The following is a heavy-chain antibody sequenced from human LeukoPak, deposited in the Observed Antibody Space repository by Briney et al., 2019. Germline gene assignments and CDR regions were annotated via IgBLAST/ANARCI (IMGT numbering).Heavy chain of an antibody. CDR2: IKEDGSDK. CDR1: GFTFSTSW. D-gene: IGHD3-22*01. CDR3: ANDYYYDSSGSHG. J-gene: IGHJ4*02. Sequence: GGSLRLSCAASGFTFSTSWMNWVRQAPGEGLEWVASIKEDGSDKYYVDSVKGRFTISRDNAKNSLYLQMNSLRAEDTAVYYCANDYYYDSSGSHGWGQGTLVTVSS. V-gene: IGHV3-7*01.